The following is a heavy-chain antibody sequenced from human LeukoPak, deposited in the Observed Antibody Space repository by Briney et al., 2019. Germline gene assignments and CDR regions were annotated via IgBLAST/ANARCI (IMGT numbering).Heavy chain of an antibody. CDR2: IYPGDSDT. CDR1: GYSFTTYW. D-gene: IGHD3-10*01. V-gene: IGHV5-51*01. Sequence: PGESLKISCKGSGYSFTTYWIGWVRQMPGKGLEWMGSIYPGDSDTRYSPSFQGQVSISADKSISTAYLQWSSLKASDTAMYYCARRWFGESDSFEIWGQGTMVTVSS. J-gene: IGHJ3*02. CDR3: ARRWFGESDSFEI.